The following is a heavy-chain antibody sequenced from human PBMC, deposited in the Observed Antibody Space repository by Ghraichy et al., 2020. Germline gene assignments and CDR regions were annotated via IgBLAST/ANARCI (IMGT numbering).Heavy chain of an antibody. CDR2: IYYSGST. Sequence: EPLSLTCTVSGGSISSYYWSWIRQPPGKGLEWIGYIYYSGSTNYNPSLKSRVTISVDTSKNQFSLKLSSVTAADTAVYYCARDYYGSGSLNWFDPWGQGTLVTVSS. D-gene: IGHD3-10*01. J-gene: IGHJ5*02. CDR3: ARDYYGSGSLNWFDP. CDR1: GGSISSYY. V-gene: IGHV4-59*01.